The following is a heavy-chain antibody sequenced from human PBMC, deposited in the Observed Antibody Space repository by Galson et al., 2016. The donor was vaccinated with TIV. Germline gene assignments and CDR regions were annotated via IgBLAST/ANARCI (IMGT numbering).Heavy chain of an antibody. D-gene: IGHD6-13*01. Sequence: SLRLSCAASGLIFSYYTMHWVRQAPGKGLEWVAVISYDGINRYYADSVKGRFTISRDNSKNTLYLQMSSLRAEDTAVYYCAPEPYPHSSTWYIDYWGQGTLVTVSS. J-gene: IGHJ4*02. CDR2: ISYDGINR. V-gene: IGHV3-30*04. CDR3: APEPYPHSSTWYIDY. CDR1: GLIFSYYT.